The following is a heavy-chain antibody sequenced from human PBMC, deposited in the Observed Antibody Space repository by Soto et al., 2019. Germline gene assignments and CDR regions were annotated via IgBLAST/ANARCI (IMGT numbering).Heavy chain of an antibody. D-gene: IGHD3-10*01. Sequence: GGSLRVSCAALGFTFGNYGMTWVRQVSGKGLEWVSTIISSGVETYYADSMKGRFAISRDNSKNTLDLQMNSRRTDDTAVYYGERGGGNYLDYWRQGTVVTVSS. CDR1: GFTFGNYG. CDR2: IISSGVET. CDR3: ERGGGNYLDY. V-gene: IGHV3-23*01. J-gene: IGHJ4*02.